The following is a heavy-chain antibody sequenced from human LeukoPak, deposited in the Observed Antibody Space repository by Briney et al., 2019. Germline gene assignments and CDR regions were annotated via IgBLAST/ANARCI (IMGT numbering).Heavy chain of an antibody. D-gene: IGHD1-26*01. J-gene: IGHJ4*02. Sequence: PGGSLRLSCAASGFTFSSYAMHWVRQAPGKGLEWVAVISYDGSNKYYADSVKGRFTISRDNSKNTLHLQMNSLRPEDTAVYYCAKRGGSYIGYFDYWGQGTLVTVSS. V-gene: IGHV3-30-3*02. CDR3: AKRGGSYIGYFDY. CDR1: GFTFSSYA. CDR2: ISYDGSNK.